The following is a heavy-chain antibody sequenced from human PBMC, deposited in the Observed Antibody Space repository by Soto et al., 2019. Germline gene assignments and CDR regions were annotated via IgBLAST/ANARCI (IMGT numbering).Heavy chain of an antibody. CDR2: ISSSGSTI. CDR3: ARVGHCSGGSCYYYYYYYYMDV. Sequence: PGGSLRLSCAASGFTFSDYYMSWIRQAPGKGLEWVSYISSSGSTIYYADSVKGRFTISRDNAKNSLYLQMNSLRAEDTAVYYCARVGHCSGGSCYYYYYYYYMDVWAKGTTVPVSS. CDR1: GFTFSDYY. V-gene: IGHV3-11*01. J-gene: IGHJ6*03. D-gene: IGHD2-15*01.